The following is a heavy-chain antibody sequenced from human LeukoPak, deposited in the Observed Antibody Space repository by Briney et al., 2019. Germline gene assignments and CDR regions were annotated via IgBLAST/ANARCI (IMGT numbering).Heavy chain of an antibody. CDR1: GFTVSSNS. J-gene: IGHJ4*02. CDR3: AKDRTYYDFWSGYSFYFDY. CDR2: IYSGGST. Sequence: PGGSLRLSCAASGFTVSSNSMSWVRQAPGKGLEWVSVIYSGGSTYYADSVKGRFTISRDNSKNTLYLQMNSLRAEDTAVYYCAKDRTYYDFWSGYSFYFDYWGQGTLVTVSS. D-gene: IGHD3-3*01. V-gene: IGHV3-53*01.